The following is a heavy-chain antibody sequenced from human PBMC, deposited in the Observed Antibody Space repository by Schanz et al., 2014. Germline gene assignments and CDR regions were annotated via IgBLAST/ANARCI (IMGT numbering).Heavy chain of an antibody. CDR3: ARVRRRIATPSTPSVRNYYYYAMDV. CDR1: GFIFSSYG. J-gene: IGHJ6*02. CDR2: IWYDGSNK. Sequence: QVQLVESGGGVVQPGRSLRLSCAASGFIFSSYGLHWVRQAPGKGLEWVAFIWYDGSNKYYADSVKGRFTISRDNSKNTLYLQMNSLRAEDTSVYFWARVRRRIATPSTPSVRNYYYYAMDVWGQGTTVTVSS. D-gene: IGHD6-13*01. V-gene: IGHV3-33*01.